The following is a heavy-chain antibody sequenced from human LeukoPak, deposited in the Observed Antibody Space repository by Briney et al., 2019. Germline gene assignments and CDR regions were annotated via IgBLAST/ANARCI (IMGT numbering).Heavy chain of an antibody. CDR1: GFSFSIYR. J-gene: IGHJ6*02. CDR2: IHLSGAPI. CDR3: ARDRGYTRTNTDGYPVFDL. Sequence: GGSLRLSCAASGFSFSIYRMNWVRQAPGKGPEWIAYIHLSGAPIHYAEPVKGRFSISRDNVNNALYLQMDNLRVEDTAVYYCARDRGYTRTNTDGYPVFDLWGQGTTVTVSS. V-gene: IGHV3-48*03. D-gene: IGHD3-9*01.